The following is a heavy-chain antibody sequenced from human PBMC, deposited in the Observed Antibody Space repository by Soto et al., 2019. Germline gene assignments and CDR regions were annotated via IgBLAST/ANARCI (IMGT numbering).Heavy chain of an antibody. CDR2: ISYTGRT. CDR1: GDSVTSGSYY. Sequence: TSETLSLTCIVSGDSVTSGSYYWTWLRQPPGKGLEWIGYISYTGRTKYNPSLQSPVTISVDTSKNDFSLNLSSVTAADTAVYFCAREWGLLPYYVMNVWGHGTAVTVSS. J-gene: IGHJ6*02. V-gene: IGHV4-61*03. D-gene: IGHD7-27*01. CDR3: AREWGLLPYYVMNV.